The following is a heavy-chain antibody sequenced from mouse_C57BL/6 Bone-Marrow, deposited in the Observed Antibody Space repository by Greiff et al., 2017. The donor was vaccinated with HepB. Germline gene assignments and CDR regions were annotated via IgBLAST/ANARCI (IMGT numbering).Heavy chain of an antibody. D-gene: IGHD1-1*01. CDR2: IYPGSGNT. V-gene: IGHV1-76*01. CDR3: ARSKTTVPWYFDV. CDR1: GYTFTDYY. Sequence: QVQLKESGAELVRPGASVKLSCKASGYTFTDYYINWVKQRPGQGLEWIARIYPGSGNTYYNEKFKGKATLTAEKSSSTAYMQLSSLTSEDSAVYFCARSKTTVPWYFDVWGTGTTVTVSS. J-gene: IGHJ1*03.